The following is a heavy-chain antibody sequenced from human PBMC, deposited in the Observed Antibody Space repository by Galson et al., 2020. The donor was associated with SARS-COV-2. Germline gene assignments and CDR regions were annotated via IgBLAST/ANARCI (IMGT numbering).Heavy chain of an antibody. J-gene: IGHJ4*02. CDR2: INNSGTT. CDR1: GGTFSGYY. CDR3: ARGHNPRDDVGFLWFYRIAATGVFDS. D-gene: IGHD6-13*01. V-gene: IGHV4-34*01. Sequence: PSETLSLTCAVYGGTFSGYYWNWIRQPPGKGLEWIGEINNSGTTNYNPSLQSRLSISVDTSKSQFSLKLNSMTAADTAVYYCARGHNPRDDVGFLWFYRIAATGVFDSWGQGTPVTVSS.